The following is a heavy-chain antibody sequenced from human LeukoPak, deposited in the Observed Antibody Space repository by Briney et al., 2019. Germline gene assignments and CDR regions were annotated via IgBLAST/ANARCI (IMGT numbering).Heavy chain of an antibody. CDR2: IRYDGSDK. J-gene: IGHJ6*03. CDR1: GFTFSRHG. V-gene: IGHV3-30*02. CDR3: AKGSFYCTSNTCPQYYYYMDV. Sequence: GESLKISCAASGFTFSRHGMHWVRQAPGKGLEWVAFIRYDGSDKYYADSVKGRFTISRDTSMNTRSLQMNSLRAEDTAVYYCAKGSFYCTSNTCPQYYYYMDVWGKGTTVTVSS. D-gene: IGHD2-2*01.